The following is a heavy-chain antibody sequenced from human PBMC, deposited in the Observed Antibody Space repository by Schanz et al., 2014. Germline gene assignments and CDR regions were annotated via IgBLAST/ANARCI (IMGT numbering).Heavy chain of an antibody. CDR1: GYTFIDYS. D-gene: IGHD2-21*01. J-gene: IGHJ6*02. Sequence: QVRLVQSGAEVKKPGASVKVSCKASGYTFIDYSLNWVRQAPGQGLEWLGRITPKTEVTNYAQKFNDSGTVTREAATDAVYMELSRLTSDDMAVYYCAREDVVVVGVDFSYYYGMDVWGQGTTVVVSS. V-gene: IGHV1-2*06. CDR3: AREDVVVVGVDFSYYYGMDV. CDR2: ITPKTEVT.